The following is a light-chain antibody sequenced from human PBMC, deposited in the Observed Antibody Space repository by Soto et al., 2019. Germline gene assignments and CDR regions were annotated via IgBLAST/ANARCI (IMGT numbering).Light chain of an antibody. V-gene: IGLV2-14*01. J-gene: IGLJ2*01. CDR2: DVS. CDR3: SSYTSSSTLEVV. Sequence: QSALTQPASVSGSPGQSITISCTGTSSDVGGYNYVSWYQQHPGKAPKLMIYDVSNRPSGVSNSFSGAKSGNTDSLTISGLQDADEAEYYCSSYTSSSTLEVVFGGGTKVTVL. CDR1: SSDVGGYNY.